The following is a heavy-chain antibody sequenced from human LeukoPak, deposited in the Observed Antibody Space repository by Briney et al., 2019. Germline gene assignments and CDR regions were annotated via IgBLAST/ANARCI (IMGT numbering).Heavy chain of an antibody. V-gene: IGHV4-59*08. D-gene: IGHD3-22*01. CDR3: ARISPPYYYDSSGYQ. J-gene: IGHJ4*02. Sequence: SETLSLTCTVSGGSISSYYWSWIRQPPGKGLEWIGYIYYSGSTNYNPSLKSRVTISVDTSKNQFSLKLSSVTAADTAVYYCARISPPYYYDSSGYQWGKGTLVTVSS. CDR1: GGSISSYY. CDR2: IYYSGST.